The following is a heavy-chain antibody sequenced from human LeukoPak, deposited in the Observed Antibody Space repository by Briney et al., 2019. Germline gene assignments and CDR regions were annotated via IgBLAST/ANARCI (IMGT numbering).Heavy chain of an antibody. CDR2: INPNSGGT. J-gene: IGHJ3*02. CDR1: GYTFTGYY. D-gene: IGHD3-3*01. Sequence: ASVKVSCKASGYTFTGYYMHWVRQAPGQGLEWMGGINPNSGGTNYALKFQGRVTMTRDTSISTAYMELSRLRSDDTAVYYCAGEWSGYLDAFDIWGQGTMVNVSS. CDR3: AGEWSGYLDAFDI. V-gene: IGHV1-2*02.